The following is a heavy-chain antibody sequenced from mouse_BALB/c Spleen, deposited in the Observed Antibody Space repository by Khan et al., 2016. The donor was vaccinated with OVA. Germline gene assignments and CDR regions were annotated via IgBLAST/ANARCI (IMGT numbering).Heavy chain of an antibody. CDR3: ARGPYYGSGPCYFDY. CDR2: ISSGGST. CDR1: GFTFSSYD. J-gene: IGHJ2*01. V-gene: IGHV5-6-5*01. Sequence: EVELVESGGGLVKPGGSLKLSCAASGFTFSSYDMSWVRQTPEKRLAWVASISSGGSTYYPDSVKGRFTISRDNDRNILSLQMSSLRSEDVAMYYCARGPYYGSGPCYFDYWGQGTTLTVSS. D-gene: IGHD1-1*01.